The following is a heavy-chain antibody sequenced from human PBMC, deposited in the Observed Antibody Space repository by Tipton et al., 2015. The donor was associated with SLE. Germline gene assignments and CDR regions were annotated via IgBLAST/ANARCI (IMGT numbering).Heavy chain of an antibody. D-gene: IGHD6-19*01. J-gene: IGHJ6*02. Sequence: TLSLTCAVYGGSFSGYYWSWIRQPPGKGLEWIGEINHSGSTNYNPSLKGRVTISVDTSKNQFSLKLSSVTAADTAVYYCARGELQWPGRGAGMDVWGQGTTVTVSS. V-gene: IGHV4-34*01. CDR2: INHSGST. CDR1: GGSFSGYY. CDR3: ARGELQWPGRGAGMDV.